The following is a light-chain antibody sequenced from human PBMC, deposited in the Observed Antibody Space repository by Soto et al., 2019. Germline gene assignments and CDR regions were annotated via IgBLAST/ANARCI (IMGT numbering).Light chain of an antibody. CDR1: QSISSY. CDR3: QQSYSTPYT. Sequence: DIQMTQSPSSLSASVGDRITITCRASQSISSYLNWYQQRPGKAPNLLIYAASSLRSGVPSRFSGRGSGTEFTLTISSLTPEDIATYFCQQSYSTPYTCGRGIKLEIE. V-gene: IGKV1-39*01. J-gene: IGKJ2*01. CDR2: AAS.